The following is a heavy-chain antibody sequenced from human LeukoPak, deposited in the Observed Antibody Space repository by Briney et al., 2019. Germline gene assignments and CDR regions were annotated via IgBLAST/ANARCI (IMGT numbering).Heavy chain of an antibody. J-gene: IGHJ5*02. CDR1: GFTFSSYG. CDR2: IWYDGSNK. D-gene: IGHD4-11*01. Sequence: GGSLRLSCAASGFTFSSYGMHWVRQAPGKGLEWVAVIWYDGSNKYYADSVKGRFTISRDNSKNTLYLQMNSLRAEDTAVYYCAREYYSNYGIVYNWFDPWGQGTLVTVSS. CDR3: AREYYSNYGIVYNWFDP. V-gene: IGHV3-33*01.